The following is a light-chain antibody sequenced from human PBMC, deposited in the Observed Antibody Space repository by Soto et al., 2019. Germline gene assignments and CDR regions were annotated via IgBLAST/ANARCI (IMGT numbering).Light chain of an antibody. CDR2: EGS. V-gene: IGLV2-23*03. J-gene: IGLJ1*01. CDR1: SSDVGRYNV. Sequence: QSKLTQPTSVAESPRDWSTISCTGNSSDVGRYNVFSWYQQHPGKAPKRMIYEGSKRPYGSSNRFSGSKSGNTASPTISGLQAEDEADYYCCTYAGSSTFGYVFGTGTKVTVL. CDR3: CTYAGSSTFGYV.